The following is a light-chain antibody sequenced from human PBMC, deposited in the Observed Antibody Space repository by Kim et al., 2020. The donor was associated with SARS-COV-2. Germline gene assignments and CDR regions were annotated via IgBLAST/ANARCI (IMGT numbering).Light chain of an antibody. Sequence: ASVRDRVIITCRASQPISTYLNWYRQRPGKAPSLLIYGASTLHSGVPSRFSGSGSGTDFTLTISSLQPEDFATYYCQQSYITPLTFGGGTKVDIK. CDR3: QQSYITPLT. CDR1: QPISTY. J-gene: IGKJ4*01. CDR2: GAS. V-gene: IGKV1-39*01.